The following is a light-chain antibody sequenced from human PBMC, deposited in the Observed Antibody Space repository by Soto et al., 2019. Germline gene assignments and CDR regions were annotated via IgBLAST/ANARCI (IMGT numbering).Light chain of an antibody. CDR1: QSVSTNS. Sequence: EIVLTQSPGTLSLSPGERATLSCRASQSVSTNSLAWYQQKPGQAPRPLIYGASSRATGIPDRFSGSGSGTDFTLTISRLEPEDFAVYYCQQYGSSPGTFGQGTKV. CDR2: GAS. V-gene: IGKV3-20*01. J-gene: IGKJ1*01. CDR3: QQYGSSPGT.